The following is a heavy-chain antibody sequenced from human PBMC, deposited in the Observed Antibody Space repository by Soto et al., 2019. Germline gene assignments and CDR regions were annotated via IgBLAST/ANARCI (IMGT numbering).Heavy chain of an antibody. D-gene: IGHD1-26*01. V-gene: IGHV2-26*01. Sequence: QVTLKESGPVLVKPTETLTLTCTVSGFSLSKARMGVSWIRQPPGKALEWLAHIFWNDERSYNTSLKSRLTXPGDPSXXQVVLTMTNVDPVDTGTYFCARALREGLPIYYFDSWGQGTLVTVSS. J-gene: IGHJ4*02. CDR3: ARALREGLPIYYFDS. CDR1: GFSLSKARMG. CDR2: IFWNDER.